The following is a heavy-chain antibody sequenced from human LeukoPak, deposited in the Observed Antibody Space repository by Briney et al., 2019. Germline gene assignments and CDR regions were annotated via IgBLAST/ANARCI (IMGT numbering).Heavy chain of an antibody. V-gene: IGHV4-34*01. CDR2: INHSGST. CDR3: ARVGNDAFDI. CDR1: GGSFSGYY. Sequence: PSETLSLTCAVYGGSFSGYYWSWIRQPPGKGLEWIGEINHSGSTNYNPSLKSRVTISVDTSKKQFSLKLSSVTAADTAVYYCARVGNDAFDIWGQGTMVTVSS. J-gene: IGHJ3*02. D-gene: IGHD4-23*01.